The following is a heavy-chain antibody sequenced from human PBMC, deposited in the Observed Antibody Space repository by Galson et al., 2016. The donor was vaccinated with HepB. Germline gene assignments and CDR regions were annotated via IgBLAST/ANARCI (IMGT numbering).Heavy chain of an antibody. Sequence: SVKVSCKASGGTFGTYAISWMRQAPGQGLEWMGGIIPILSAPNYAEKFQGRVTITADQSTSTVYMELSRLRSEDTAVYYCATSTPDYGDYGLLYYLDYWGQGTLGTVSA. V-gene: IGHV1-69*10. CDR3: ATSTPDYGDYGLLYYLDY. J-gene: IGHJ4*02. CDR1: GGTFGTYA. D-gene: IGHD4-17*01. CDR2: IIPILSAP.